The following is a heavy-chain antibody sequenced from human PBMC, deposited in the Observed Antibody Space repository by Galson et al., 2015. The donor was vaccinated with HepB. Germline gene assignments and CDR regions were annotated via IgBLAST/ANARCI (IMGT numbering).Heavy chain of an antibody. D-gene: IGHD3-22*01. Sequence: SLRLSCAASGFTFSSYWMHWVRQAPGKGLVWVSRINSDGSSTSYADSVKGRFTISRDNAKNTLYLQMNSLRAEDTAVYYCARERYYYDSSGYYYDVFDYWGQGTLVTVSS. CDR2: INSDGSST. CDR1: GFTFSSYW. CDR3: ARERYYYDSSGYYYDVFDY. V-gene: IGHV3-74*01. J-gene: IGHJ4*02.